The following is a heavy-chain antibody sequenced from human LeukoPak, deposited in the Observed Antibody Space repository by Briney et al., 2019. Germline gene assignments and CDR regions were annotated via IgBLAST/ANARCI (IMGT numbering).Heavy chain of an antibody. J-gene: IGHJ4*02. CDR2: IRYDGSNK. CDR3: AKGLSGYCSSTSCYGDDY. D-gene: IGHD2-2*01. V-gene: IGHV3-30*02. Sequence: GGSLRLSCAASGFTFSSYGMHWVRQAPGKGLEWVAFIRYDGSNKYYADSVKGRFTISRDNSKNTLYLQMNSLRAEDTAVYYCAKGLSGYCSSTSCYGDDYWGQGTLVTVSS. CDR1: GFTFSSYG.